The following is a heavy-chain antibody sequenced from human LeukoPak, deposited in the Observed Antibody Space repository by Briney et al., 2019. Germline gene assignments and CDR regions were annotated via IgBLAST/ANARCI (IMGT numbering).Heavy chain of an antibody. V-gene: IGHV3-11*01. J-gene: IGHJ1*01. CDR3: ARDPKRIFDYYDSSGYYVGGYFQH. CDR2: ISSSGSTI. D-gene: IGHD3-22*01. Sequence: GGSLRLSCAASGFTFSDYYMSWIRQAPGKGLEWVSYISSSGSTIYYADSVKGRFTISRDNAKNSLYLQMNSLRAEDTAVYYCARDPKRIFDYYDSSGYYVGGYFQHWGQGTLVTVSS. CDR1: GFTFSDYY.